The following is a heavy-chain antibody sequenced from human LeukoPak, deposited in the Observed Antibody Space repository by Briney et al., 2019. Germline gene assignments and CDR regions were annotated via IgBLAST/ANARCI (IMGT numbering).Heavy chain of an antibody. V-gene: IGHV3-48*01. CDR2: ISSSSGTI. D-gene: IGHD2-2*01. Sequence: GGSLRLSCAASGFSFSRHSMNWVRQAPGKGLEWVSYISSSSGTIFYADSVKGRFSISRDNSKNTLSLQVNSLRAEDTAVYYCARDGGYCSTTSCSLLRYWGQGTLVTVSS. CDR3: ARDGGYCSTTSCSLLRY. J-gene: IGHJ4*02. CDR1: GFSFSRHS.